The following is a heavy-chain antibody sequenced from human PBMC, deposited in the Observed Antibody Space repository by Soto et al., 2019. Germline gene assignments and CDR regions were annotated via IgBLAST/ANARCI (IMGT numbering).Heavy chain of an antibody. CDR3: ARSSKAATVDY. Sequence: PSETLSLTCAASGCPISSRNWWCWVRQPPGKGLEWIGENYQSGSTNYNPSLKSRVTIAVDKSKNSLYLQMNSLRAEDTAVYYCARSSKAATVDYWGQGTLVTVSS. CDR1: GCPISSRNW. D-gene: IGHD2-15*01. CDR2: NYQSGST. J-gene: IGHJ4*02. V-gene: IGHV4-4*02.